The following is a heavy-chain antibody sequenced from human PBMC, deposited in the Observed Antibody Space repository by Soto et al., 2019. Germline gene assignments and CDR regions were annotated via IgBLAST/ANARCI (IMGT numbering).Heavy chain of an antibody. Sequence: QVQLVESGGGGVQPGRSLRLSCAASEFTFTDYAMHWVRQAPGKGLEWVAVITYDGSNQNYADSVKGRFTISRENFKNTTYRQMNRLRAEDTAVCYLARDCSGGGDDCWGQGTLVTVSS. V-gene: IGHV3-30-3*01. D-gene: IGHD3-10*02. J-gene: IGHJ4*02. CDR1: EFTFTDYA. CDR2: ITYDGSNQ. CDR3: ARDCSGGGDDC.